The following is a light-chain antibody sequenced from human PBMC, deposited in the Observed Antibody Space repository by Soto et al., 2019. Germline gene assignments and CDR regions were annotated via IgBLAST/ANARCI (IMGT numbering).Light chain of an antibody. Sequence: QSVLTQSPSASASLGASVKLTCTLSSGHSSYAIAWHQQQPEKGPRYLMKLNSDGSHSKGDGIPDRFSGSSSGAERYLTISSLQSEDEADYYCQTWGTGIRVFGGGNKVTVL. J-gene: IGLJ2*01. CDR2: LNSDGSH. CDR1: SGHSSYA. V-gene: IGLV4-69*01. CDR3: QTWGTGIRV.